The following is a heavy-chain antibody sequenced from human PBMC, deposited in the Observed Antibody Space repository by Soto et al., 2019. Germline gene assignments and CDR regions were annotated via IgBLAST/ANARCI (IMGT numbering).Heavy chain of an antibody. D-gene: IGHD6-13*01. J-gene: IGHJ6*02. CDR2: INPNSGGT. Sequence: ASVKVSCKASGYTFTGYYMHWVRQAPGQGLEWMGWINPNSGGTNYAQKFQGWVTMTRDTSISTAYMELSRLRSDDTAVYYCARDGYSSSTIDYYYGMDVWGQGTTVTVSS. CDR3: ARDGYSSSTIDYYYGMDV. V-gene: IGHV1-2*04. CDR1: GYTFTGYY.